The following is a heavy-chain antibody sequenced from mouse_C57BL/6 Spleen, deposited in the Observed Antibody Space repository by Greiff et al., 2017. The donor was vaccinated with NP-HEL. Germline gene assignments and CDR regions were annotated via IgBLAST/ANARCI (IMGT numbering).Heavy chain of an antibody. D-gene: IGHD2-4*01. V-gene: IGHV1-74*01. CDR1: GYTFTSYW. CDR2: IHPSDSDT. Sequence: QVQLQQPGAELVKPGASVKVSCKASGYTFTSYWMHWVKQRPGQGLEWIGRIHPSDSDTNYNQKFKGKATLTVDKSSGTAYMQLSSLTSEDSAVYYCAIAHYDYDGYYYAMDYWGQGTSVTVSS. CDR3: AIAHYDYDGYYYAMDY. J-gene: IGHJ4*01.